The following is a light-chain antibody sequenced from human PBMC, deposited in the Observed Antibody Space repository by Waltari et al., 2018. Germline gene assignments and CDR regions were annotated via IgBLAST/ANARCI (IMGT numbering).Light chain of an antibody. V-gene: IGLV1-47*01. Sequence: QPVLTLPPSAPGPPGQVVSFPCSGSSSNVGNNYVYWYQQLPGTAPKLLIYKNDQRPSGVPDRFFGSKSGTSASLVISGLRSEDEGHYTCATWDDSLNSWVFGGGTKLTIL. CDR2: KND. CDR1: SSNVGNNY. CDR3: ATWDDSLNSWV. J-gene: IGLJ3*02.